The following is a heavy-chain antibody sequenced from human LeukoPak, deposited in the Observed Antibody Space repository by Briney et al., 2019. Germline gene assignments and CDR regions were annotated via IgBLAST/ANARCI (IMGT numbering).Heavy chain of an antibody. Sequence: PGRSLRLSCAASGFTFSSYSMNWVRQAPGKGLEWVSYISSSSSTIYYADSVKGRFTISRDNAKNSLYLQMNSLRDEDTAVYYCARGEVSGYSSGWYPFDYWGQGTLVTVSS. J-gene: IGHJ4*02. CDR2: ISSSSSTI. V-gene: IGHV3-48*02. CDR1: GFTFSSYS. CDR3: ARGEVSGYSSGWYPFDY. D-gene: IGHD6-19*01.